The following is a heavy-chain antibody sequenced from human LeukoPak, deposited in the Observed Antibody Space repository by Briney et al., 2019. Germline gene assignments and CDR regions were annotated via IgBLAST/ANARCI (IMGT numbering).Heavy chain of an antibody. Sequence: GASAKVSCKASGYTFTAYYMHWVRQAPGQGLEWMGWISPNSGATNYAQKFQGRATMTRDTSISTAYMELSGLRSDDTAVYYCARDESGGLNYWGQGTLVTVSS. CDR1: GYTFTAYY. V-gene: IGHV1-2*02. CDR3: ARDESGGLNY. J-gene: IGHJ4*02. CDR2: ISPNSGAT. D-gene: IGHD2-15*01.